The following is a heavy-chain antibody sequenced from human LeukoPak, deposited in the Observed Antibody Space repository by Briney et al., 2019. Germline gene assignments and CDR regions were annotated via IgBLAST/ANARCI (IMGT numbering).Heavy chain of an antibody. CDR2: ISYSGST. CDR3: ARLTPYSGSPLGDY. V-gene: IGHV4-39*01. CDR1: GGSISSISNF. Sequence: SETLSLTCTVSGGSISSISNFWGWIRQPPGKGLEWIGSISYSGSTYYNPSLKSRVTISVDTSKNQFSLKLSSVTAADTAVYYCARLTPYSGSPLGDYWGQGTLVTVSS. D-gene: IGHD1-26*01. J-gene: IGHJ4*02.